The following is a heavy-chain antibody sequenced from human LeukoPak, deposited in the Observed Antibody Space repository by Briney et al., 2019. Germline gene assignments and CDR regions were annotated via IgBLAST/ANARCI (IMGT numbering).Heavy chain of an antibody. CDR1: GFTFSSYA. D-gene: IGHD5-12*01. Sequence: GGSLRLSCAASGFTFSSYAMHWVRQAPGKGLEWVAVISCDGSNKYYADSVKGRFTISRDNSKITLYLQMNSLRAEDTAVYYCAKSYNGYESKPDYWGQGTLVTVSS. V-gene: IGHV3-30-3*02. CDR2: ISCDGSNK. CDR3: AKSYNGYESKPDY. J-gene: IGHJ4*02.